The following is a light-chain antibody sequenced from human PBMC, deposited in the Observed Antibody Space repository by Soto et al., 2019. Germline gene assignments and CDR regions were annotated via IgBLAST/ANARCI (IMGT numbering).Light chain of an antibody. CDR2: EDN. V-gene: IGLV6-57*04. CDR3: QSYDSSGVV. J-gene: IGLJ7*01. Sequence: NFMPTQPHSVSESPGKTVTISCTRSSGGITTNAVQWYQQRPGSAPTIVIYEDNQRPSEVPDRFSGSIDFSSNSASLTISGLKTEDEADYYCQSYDSSGVVFGGGTQLTVL. CDR1: SGGITTNA.